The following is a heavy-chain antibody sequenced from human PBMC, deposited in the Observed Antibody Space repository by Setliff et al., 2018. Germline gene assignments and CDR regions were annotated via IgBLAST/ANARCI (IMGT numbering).Heavy chain of an antibody. CDR3: AKGRGYSYGIDY. Sequence: LRLSCAASGFTFSSYGMHWVRQAPGKGLEWVAFIRYDGSNKYYADSVKGRFTISRDNSKNTLYLQMNSLRAEDTAVYYCAKGRGYSYGIDYWGQGTLVTVLL. D-gene: IGHD5-18*01. V-gene: IGHV3-30*02. J-gene: IGHJ4*02. CDR2: IRYDGSNK. CDR1: GFTFSSYG.